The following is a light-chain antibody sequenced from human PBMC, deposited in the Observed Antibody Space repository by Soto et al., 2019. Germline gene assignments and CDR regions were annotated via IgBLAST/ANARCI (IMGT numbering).Light chain of an antibody. CDR2: EVN. Sequence: QSALTQPPSASGSPGQSVTISCTGTSSDVGGYNYVSWYQQYPGKAPKLMIYEVNKRPSGVPDRFSGSKSGNTASLTVSGLQAEDEADYYCSSYAGSNNLVFGGGTQRTVL. J-gene: IGLJ2*01. CDR3: SSYAGSNNLV. CDR1: SSDVGGYNY. V-gene: IGLV2-8*01.